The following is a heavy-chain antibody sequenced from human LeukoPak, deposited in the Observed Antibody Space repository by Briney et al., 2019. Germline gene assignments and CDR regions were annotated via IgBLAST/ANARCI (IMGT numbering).Heavy chain of an antibody. Sequence: GGSLRLSCAASGFTFSSSAMSWVRQAPGKGLEWVSAISGSGGSTYYADSVKGRFTISRDNSKNTLYLQMNSLRAEDTAVYYCAKSRCSSTSCPYGYWGQGTLVTVSS. V-gene: IGHV3-23*01. CDR2: ISGSGGST. CDR3: AKSRCSSTSCPYGY. J-gene: IGHJ4*02. CDR1: GFTFSSSA. D-gene: IGHD2-2*01.